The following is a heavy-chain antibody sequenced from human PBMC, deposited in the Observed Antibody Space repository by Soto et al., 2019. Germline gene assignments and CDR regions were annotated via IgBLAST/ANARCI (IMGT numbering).Heavy chain of an antibody. CDR1: GGSTMISSYY. V-gene: IGHV4-39*01. J-gene: IGHJ4*02. Sequence: QLQLQESGPRLMKPSETLSLTCDVSGGSTMISSYYCAWIRQPPGKGLEWIASMYYSGSTYYNPSPQSRVTMSVDTSKNQFSLRLNSVTAADTAVYYCARRTRVGATPYHFDYWGQGILVIVSS. CDR3: ARRTRVGATPYHFDY. CDR2: MYYSGST. D-gene: IGHD1-26*01.